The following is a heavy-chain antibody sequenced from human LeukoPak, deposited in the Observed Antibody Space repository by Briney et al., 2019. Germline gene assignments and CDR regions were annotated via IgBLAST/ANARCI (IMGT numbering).Heavy chain of an antibody. CDR2: IYYSGGT. J-gene: IGHJ4*02. D-gene: IGHD1-1*01. Sequence: PSETLSLTCTVSGGSISSYYWSWIRQPPGKGLEWIGYIYYSGGTNYNPSLKSRVTISVDTSKNQFSLKLSSVTAADTAVYYCASTRYPLDYWGQGTLVTVSS. CDR1: GGSISSYY. V-gene: IGHV4-59*01. CDR3: ASTRYPLDY.